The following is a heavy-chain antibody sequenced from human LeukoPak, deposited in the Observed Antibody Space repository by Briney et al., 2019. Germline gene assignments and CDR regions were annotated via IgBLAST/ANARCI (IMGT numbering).Heavy chain of an antibody. D-gene: IGHD5-12*01. V-gene: IGHV1-2*04. CDR2: INPNSGGT. CDR1: GGTFSSYA. Sequence: ASVKVSCKASGGTFSSYAISWVRQAPGQGLEWMGWINPNSGGTNYAQKFQGWVTMTRDTSISTAYMELSRLRSDDTAVYYCARTRGYSGYDYDYWGQGTLVTVSS. J-gene: IGHJ4*02. CDR3: ARTRGYSGYDYDY.